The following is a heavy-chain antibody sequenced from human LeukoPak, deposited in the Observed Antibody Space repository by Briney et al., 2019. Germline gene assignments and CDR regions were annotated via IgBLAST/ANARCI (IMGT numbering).Heavy chain of an antibody. V-gene: IGHV1-69*05. CDR2: IIPIFGTA. CDR1: GGTFSSYA. J-gene: IGHJ6*02. CDR3: ARENIPGIVVVPAVYGMDV. Sequence: SVKVSCKASGGTFSSYAISWVRQAPGQGLEWMGGIIPIFGTANYAQKFQGRVTITTDESTSTAYMELRSLRSDDTAVYYCARENIPGIVVVPAVYGMDVWGQGTAVTVSS. D-gene: IGHD2-2*01.